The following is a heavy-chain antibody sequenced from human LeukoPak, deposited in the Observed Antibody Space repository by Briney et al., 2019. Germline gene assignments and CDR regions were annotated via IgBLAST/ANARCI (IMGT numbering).Heavy chain of an antibody. CDR3: ARDYGDWFYFDY. CDR1: GDSVSSNSAA. D-gene: IGHD4-17*01. V-gene: IGHV6-1*01. Sequence: SQTLSLTCAISGDSVSSNSAAWNWIRQSPSRGLEWLGRTYYRSKWYNDYAVSVKSRMTINPDTSKNQFSLQVKSVTPEDTAVYYRARDYGDWFYFDYWGQGTLVTVSS. J-gene: IGHJ4*02. CDR2: TYYRSKWYN.